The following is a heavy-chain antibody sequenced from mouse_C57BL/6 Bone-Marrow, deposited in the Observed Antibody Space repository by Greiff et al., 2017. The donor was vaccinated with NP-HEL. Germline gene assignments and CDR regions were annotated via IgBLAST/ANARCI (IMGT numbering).Heavy chain of an antibody. D-gene: IGHD1-1*01. CDR1: GYAFSSYW. V-gene: IGHV1-80*01. CDR2: IYPGDGDT. CDR3: ARGDYYGRRMYYFDY. J-gene: IGHJ2*01. Sequence: VQLQQSGAELVKPGASVKISCKASGYAFSSYWMNWVKQRPGKGLEWIGQIYPGDGDTNYNGKFKGKATLTADKSSSTAYMQLSSLTSEDSAVYFCARGDYYGRRMYYFDYWGQGTTLTVSS.